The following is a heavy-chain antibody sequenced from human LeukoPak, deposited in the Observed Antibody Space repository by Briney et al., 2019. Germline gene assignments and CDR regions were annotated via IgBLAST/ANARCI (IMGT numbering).Heavy chain of an antibody. D-gene: IGHD4-11*01. CDR2: IYYSGST. CDR3: ARVCMTAVSYYFDY. CDR1: GGSIRSYY. J-gene: IGHJ4*02. Sequence: SETLSLTCTVSGGSIRSYYWSWIRQPPGKGLEWIGYIYYSGSTNYNPSLKGRVTISVDTSKNQFSLKLSSVTAADTAVYYCARVCMTAVSYYFDYWGQGTLVTVSS. V-gene: IGHV4-59*01.